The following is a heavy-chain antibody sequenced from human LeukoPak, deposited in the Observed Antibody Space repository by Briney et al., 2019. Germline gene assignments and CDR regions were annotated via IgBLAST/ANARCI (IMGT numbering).Heavy chain of an antibody. CDR3: AKDRAGYCSGGSCYTTFDP. CDR1: GVSISSGGYY. V-gene: IGHV4-31*03. CDR2: IYYSGST. D-gene: IGHD2-15*01. J-gene: IGHJ5*02. Sequence: PSETLSLTCTVSGVSISSGGYYWTWIRQHPGKGLEWIGYIYYSGSTYYNPSLKSRVTISVDTSKNQFSLMLSSVTAADTALYYCAKDRAGYCSGGSCYTTFDPWGQGTLVTVSS.